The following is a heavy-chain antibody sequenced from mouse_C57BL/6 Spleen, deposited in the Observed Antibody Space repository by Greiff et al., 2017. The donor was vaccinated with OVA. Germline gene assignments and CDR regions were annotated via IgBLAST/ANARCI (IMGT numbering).Heavy chain of an antibody. CDR3: ARWGDYDGGFAY. D-gene: IGHD2-4*01. V-gene: IGHV1-81*01. Sequence: VQLQQPGAELARPGASVKLSCKASGYTFTSYGISWVKQRTGQGLEWIGEIYPRSGNTYYNEKFKGKATLTADKSSSTAYMELRSLTSEDSAVYFCARWGDYDGGFAYWGQGTLVTVSA. CDR1: GYTFTSYG. CDR2: IYPRSGNT. J-gene: IGHJ3*01.